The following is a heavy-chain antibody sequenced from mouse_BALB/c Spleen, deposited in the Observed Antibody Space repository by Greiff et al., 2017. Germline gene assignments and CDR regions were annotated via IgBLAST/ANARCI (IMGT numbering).Heavy chain of an antibody. CDR1: GYTFTDYA. J-gene: IGHJ2*01. Sequence: VQLQQSGPELVRPGVSVKISCKGSGYTFTDYAMHWVKQSHAKSLEWIGVISTYYGNTNYNQKFKGKATMTVDKSSSTAYMELARLTSEDSAIYYCARRGGNYYYFDYWGQGTTLTVSS. V-gene: IGHV1-67*01. CDR3: ARRGGNYYYFDY. D-gene: IGHD2-1*01. CDR2: ISTYYGNT.